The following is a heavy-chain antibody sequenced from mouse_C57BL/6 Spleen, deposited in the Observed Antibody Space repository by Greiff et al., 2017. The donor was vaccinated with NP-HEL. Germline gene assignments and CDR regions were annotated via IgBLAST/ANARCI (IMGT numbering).Heavy chain of an antibody. CDR3: TTSLITTDEAY. CDR2: IDPENGDT. D-gene: IGHD1-2*01. V-gene: IGHV14-4*01. CDR1: GFNIKDDY. J-gene: IGHJ3*01. Sequence: VQLQQSGAELVRPGASVKLSCTASGFNIKDDYMHWVKQRPEQGLEWIGWIDPENGDTEYASKFQGKATITAYTSSNTAYLQLSSLTSEDTAVYYCTTSLITTDEAYWGQGTLVTVSA.